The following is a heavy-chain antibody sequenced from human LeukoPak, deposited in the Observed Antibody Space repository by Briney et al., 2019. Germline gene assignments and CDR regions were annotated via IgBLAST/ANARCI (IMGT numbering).Heavy chain of an antibody. CDR2: ISNTGST. CDR1: GGSISSYY. Sequence: SETLSLTCTVSGGSISSYYWSWIRQPPGKGLEWIGYISNTGSTKYNPSLKSRVTISVDMSKNQFSLKLSSVTAADTAVYYCARPLAYCGGDCYVLDYWGQGTLVTVSS. V-gene: IGHV4-59*08. D-gene: IGHD2-21*02. CDR3: ARPLAYCGGDCYVLDY. J-gene: IGHJ4*02.